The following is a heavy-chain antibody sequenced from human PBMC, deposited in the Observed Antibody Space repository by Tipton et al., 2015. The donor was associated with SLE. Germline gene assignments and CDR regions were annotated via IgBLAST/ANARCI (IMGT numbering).Heavy chain of an antibody. J-gene: IGHJ3*01. CDR3: ANSPGDDDAFDL. CDR1: GESFNGHF. D-gene: IGHD7-27*01. V-gene: IGHV4-34*12. CDR2: IIHSGVT. Sequence: GLVKPSQTLSLTCAVYGESFNGHFWTWIRQPPGKGLEWIAEIIHSGVTNYNPSLRSRVTISVDMSKSQVSLKLSSVTAADTAVYYCANSPGDDDAFDLWGPGTMVTVSS.